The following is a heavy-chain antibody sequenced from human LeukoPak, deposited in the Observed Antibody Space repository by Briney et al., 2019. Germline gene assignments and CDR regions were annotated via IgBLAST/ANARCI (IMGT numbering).Heavy chain of an antibody. D-gene: IGHD3-16*02. Sequence: PSETLSLTCTVPGGSISSYYWGWIRQPPGKGLEWIGYIYYSGSTNYNPSLKSRVTISVDTSKNQFSLKLSSVTAADTAVYYCARYALLYVWGSYRADYYFDYWGQGTLVTVSS. CDR3: ARYALLYVWGSYRADYYFDY. J-gene: IGHJ4*02. V-gene: IGHV4-59*08. CDR1: GGSISSYY. CDR2: IYYSGST.